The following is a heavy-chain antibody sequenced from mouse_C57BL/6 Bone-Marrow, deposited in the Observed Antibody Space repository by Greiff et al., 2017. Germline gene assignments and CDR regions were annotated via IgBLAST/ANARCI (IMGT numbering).Heavy chain of an antibody. D-gene: IGHD1-1*01. CDR2: ISSGGSYT. V-gene: IGHV5-6*01. Sequence: EVQVVESGGDLVKPGGSLKLSCAASGFTFSSYGLSWVRQTPDKRLEWVATISSGGSYTYYPDSVKGRFTISRDNAKNTLYLQISSLKSEDTAMYYCARQTVVHYYAMDYWGQGTSVTVSS. J-gene: IGHJ4*01. CDR1: GFTFSSYG. CDR3: ARQTVVHYYAMDY.